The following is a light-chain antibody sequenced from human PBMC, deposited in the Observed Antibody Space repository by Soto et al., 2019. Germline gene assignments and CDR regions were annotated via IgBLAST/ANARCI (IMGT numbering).Light chain of an antibody. CDR2: GAS. Sequence: EIVMTQSPATLSVSPGERATLSCRASRNVGSKLAWYMQKPGQAPRLLIFGASNRATGIPARFSGSGSGTDFTLAINRLEPDDFAVYYCQQRNDWPITFGQGTRLEIK. J-gene: IGKJ5*01. V-gene: IGKV3D-15*01. CDR1: RNVGSK. CDR3: QQRNDWPIT.